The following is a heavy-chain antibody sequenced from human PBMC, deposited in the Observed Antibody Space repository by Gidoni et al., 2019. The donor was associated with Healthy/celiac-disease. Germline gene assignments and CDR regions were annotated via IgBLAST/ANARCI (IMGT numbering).Heavy chain of an antibody. V-gene: IGHV4-31*03. CDR3: ARDYSSSSGFDP. J-gene: IGHJ5*02. CDR1: GRSLSRGGYY. CDR2: IYYSGST. D-gene: IGHD6-13*01. Sequence: QVQLQESGPGLVKPSQTLSLTCTVSGRSLSRGGYYWSWIRQHPGKGLEWIGYIYYSGSTYYNPSLKSRVTISVDTSKNQFSLKLSSVTAADTAVYYCARDYSSSSGFDPWGQGTLVTVSS.